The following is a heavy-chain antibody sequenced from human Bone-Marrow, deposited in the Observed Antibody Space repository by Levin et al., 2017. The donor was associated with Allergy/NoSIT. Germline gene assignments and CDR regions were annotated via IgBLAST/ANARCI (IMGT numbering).Heavy chain of an antibody. V-gene: IGHV3-64D*06. D-gene: IGHD3-16*01. CDR2: ISSNGGSA. CDR1: GFTFSDYA. J-gene: IGHJ6*02. CDR3: VKVGGGSLNYSSLSSIYGVDV. Sequence: GGSLRLSCSASGFTFSDYAMHWVRQAPGKGLEYVSAISSNGGSAYYADSVKGRFTISRDNSKNTLHLQMSSLRPEDTALYYCVKVGGGSLNYSSLSSIYGVDVWGQGTTVTVSS.